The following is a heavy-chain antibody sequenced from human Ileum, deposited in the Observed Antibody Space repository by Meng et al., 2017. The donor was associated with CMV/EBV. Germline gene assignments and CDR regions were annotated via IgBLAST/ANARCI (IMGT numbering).Heavy chain of an antibody. Sequence: SGYTFTSYDINLVRQATGQGLEWMGWMNPNSGNTGYAQKFQGRVTMTRNTSISTAYMELSSLRSEDTAVYYCARGLRDSSGKEYFQHWGQGTLVTVSS. J-gene: IGHJ1*01. CDR2: MNPNSGNT. V-gene: IGHV1-8*01. CDR3: ARGLRDSSGKEYFQH. D-gene: IGHD3-22*01. CDR1: GYTFTSYD.